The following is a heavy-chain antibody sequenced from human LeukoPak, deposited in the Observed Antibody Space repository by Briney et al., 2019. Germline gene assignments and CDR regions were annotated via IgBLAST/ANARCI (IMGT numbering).Heavy chain of an antibody. Sequence: ASVKVSCKASGYTFTSYGISWVRQAPGQGLEWMGWISAYNGNTNYAQKLQGRVTMTTDTSTSTAYMELRSLRSDDTAVYYCARDQYCSSTSCYLSEFDYWGQGTLVTVSS. CDR3: ARDQYCSSTSCYLSEFDY. CDR2: ISAYNGNT. V-gene: IGHV1-18*01. CDR1: GYTFTSYG. D-gene: IGHD2-2*01. J-gene: IGHJ4*02.